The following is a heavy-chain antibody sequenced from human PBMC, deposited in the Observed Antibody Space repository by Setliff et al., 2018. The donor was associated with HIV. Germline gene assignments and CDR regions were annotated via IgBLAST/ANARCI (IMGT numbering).Heavy chain of an antibody. J-gene: IGHJ4*02. CDR1: GGSISNYY. V-gene: IGHV4-59*01. Sequence: NPSETLSLTCTVSGGSISNYYWGWVRQPPGKGLEWIGYISYSGTTDYNPSLNTRVTISLDTAKKQFSLRLNLVTAGDTALYYCARNKDRYGAIDYWGQGTLVTVSS. CDR2: ISYSGTT. D-gene: IGHD3-9*01. CDR3: ARNKDRYGAIDY.